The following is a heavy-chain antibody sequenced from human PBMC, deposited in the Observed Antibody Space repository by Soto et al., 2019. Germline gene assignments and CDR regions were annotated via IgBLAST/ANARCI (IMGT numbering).Heavy chain of an antibody. CDR2: IKEDGGQK. CDR3: ARESGPYWYFDL. J-gene: IGHJ2*01. V-gene: IGHV3-7*01. CDR1: GFTFSSYW. D-gene: IGHD7-27*01. Sequence: SLRLSCAASGFTFSSYWMSWVRQAPGKGLEWVAKIKEDGGQKYYVDSVKGRFTISRDNAKNSLYLQMSSLRAEDTAVYYCARESGPYWYFDLWGRGTLVTVSS.